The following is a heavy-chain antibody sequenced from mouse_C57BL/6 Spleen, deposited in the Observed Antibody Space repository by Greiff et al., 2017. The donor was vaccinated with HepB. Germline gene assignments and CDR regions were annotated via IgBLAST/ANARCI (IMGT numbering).Heavy chain of an antibody. J-gene: IGHJ2*01. CDR1: GFTFSSYG. Sequence: EVQVVESGGGLVQPGGSLKLSCAASGFTFSSYGMSWVRQTPDKRLELVATINSNGGSTYYPDSVKGRFTISRDNAKHTLYLQMSSLKSEDTAMYYCARMARTINWGQGTTLTVSS. V-gene: IGHV5-6-3*01. CDR2: INSNGGST. CDR3: ARMARTIN.